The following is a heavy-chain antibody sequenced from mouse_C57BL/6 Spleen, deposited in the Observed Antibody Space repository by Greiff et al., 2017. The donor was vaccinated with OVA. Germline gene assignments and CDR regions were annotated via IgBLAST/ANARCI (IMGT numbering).Heavy chain of an antibody. CDR1: GFAFSSYG. CDR2: ISSGGSYT. V-gene: IGHV5-6*01. CDR3: ARHDRYYGSSYDWFAY. Sequence: EVQLVESGGDLVKPGGSLKLSCAASGFAFSSYGMSWVRQTPDKRLEWVATISSGGSYTYYPDSVKGRFTISRDNAKNTLYLQMSSLKSEDTAMYYCARHDRYYGSSYDWFAYWGQGTLVTVSA. D-gene: IGHD1-1*01. J-gene: IGHJ3*01.